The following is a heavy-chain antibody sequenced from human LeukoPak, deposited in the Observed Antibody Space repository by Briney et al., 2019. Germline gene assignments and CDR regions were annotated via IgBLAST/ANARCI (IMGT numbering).Heavy chain of an antibody. V-gene: IGHV3-53*01. J-gene: IGHJ4*02. CDR1: GFTVSSNY. Sequence: QPGGSLRLSCAASGFTVSSNYMNWVRQAPGKGLEWVPVIYSGGSTYYADSVKGRFTISRDNSKNTLYLQMNSLRVEDTAVYYCARAQAGAVLYFDYWGQGTLVTVSS. CDR3: ARAQAGAVLYFDY. D-gene: IGHD3-3*01. CDR2: IYSGGST.